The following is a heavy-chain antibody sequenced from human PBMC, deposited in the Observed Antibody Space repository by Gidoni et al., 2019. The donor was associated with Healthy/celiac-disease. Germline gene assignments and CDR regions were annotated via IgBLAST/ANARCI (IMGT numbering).Heavy chain of an antibody. CDR1: GFTFSSYG. Sequence: QVQLVESGGGVVQPWRSLRLSCAASGFTFSSYGMHWVRQAPGKGLEWVAVIWYDGSNKYYADSVKGRFTISRDNSKNKLYLQMNSLRDEDTAVYYCARALAGDYYYGMDVWGQGTTVTVSS. CDR3: ARALAGDYYYGMDV. D-gene: IGHD6-19*01. J-gene: IGHJ6*02. V-gene: IGHV3-33*01. CDR2: IWYDGSNK.